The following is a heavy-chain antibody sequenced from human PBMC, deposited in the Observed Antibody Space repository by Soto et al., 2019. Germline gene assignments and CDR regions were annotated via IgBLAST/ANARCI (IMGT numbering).Heavy chain of an antibody. CDR2: IIPIFGTA. D-gene: IGHD3-10*01. CDR1: GGTFSSYA. J-gene: IGHJ4*02. Sequence: ASVKVSCKASGGTFSSYAISWVRQAPGQGLEWMGGIIPIFGTANYAQKFQGRVTITADESTSTAYMELSSLRSEDTAVYYCARDPRPYYGSGGGDYWGQGTLVTVSS. CDR3: ARDPRPYYGSGGGDY. V-gene: IGHV1-69*13.